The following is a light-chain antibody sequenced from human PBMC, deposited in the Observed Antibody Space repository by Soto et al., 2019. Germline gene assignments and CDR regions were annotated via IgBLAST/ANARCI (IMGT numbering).Light chain of an antibody. V-gene: IGLV4-69*02. CDR3: QTWGTGIGI. CDR2: VDSDGTH. CDR1: SGHSNYA. J-gene: IGLJ2*01. Sequence: QPVLTQSPSASASLGASVKLTCTLSSGHSNYAIAWHQQQSEKGPRYLMKVDSDGTHNKGDGIPDRFSGSSSGAERYLTISSLQSDDEADYYCQTWGTGIGIFGGGTKLTVL.